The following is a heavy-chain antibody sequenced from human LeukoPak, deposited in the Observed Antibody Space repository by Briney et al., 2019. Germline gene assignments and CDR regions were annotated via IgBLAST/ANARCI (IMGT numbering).Heavy chain of an antibody. CDR3: AFIIHSYYGMDV. D-gene: IGHD3-10*01. CDR2: FDPEDGET. CDR1: GGTFSSYA. J-gene: IGHJ6*02. Sequence: ASVKVSCKASGGTFSSYAISWVRQAPGQGLEWMGGFDPEDGETIYAQKFQGRVTMTEDTSTDTAYMELSSLRSEDTAVYYCAFIIHSYYGMDVWGQGTTVTVSS. V-gene: IGHV1-24*01.